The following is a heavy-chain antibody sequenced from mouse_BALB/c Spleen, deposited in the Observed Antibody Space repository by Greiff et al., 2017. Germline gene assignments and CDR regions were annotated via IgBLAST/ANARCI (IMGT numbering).Heavy chain of an antibody. CDR1: GFSLTSYG. CDR2: IWSGGST. CDR3: ARDYGSSPYYAMDY. V-gene: IGHV2-2*02. Sequence: VMLVESGPGLVQPSQSLSITCTVSGFSLTSYGVHWVRQSPGKGLEWLGVIWSGGSTDYNAAFISRLSISKDNSKSQVFFKMNSLQANDTAIYYCARDYGSSPYYAMDYWGQGTSVTVSS. J-gene: IGHJ4*01. D-gene: IGHD1-1*01.